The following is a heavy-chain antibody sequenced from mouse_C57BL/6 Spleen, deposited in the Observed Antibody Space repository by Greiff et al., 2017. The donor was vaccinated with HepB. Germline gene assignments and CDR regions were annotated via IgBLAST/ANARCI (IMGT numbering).Heavy chain of an antibody. CDR2: INPYNGDT. Sequence: VQLKQSGPELVKPGDSVKISCKASGYSFTGFFMNWVMQSHGKSLEWIGRINPYNGDTFYNQKFKGKATLTVDKSSSTAHMELRSLTSEDSAVYYCARTTDWYFDVWGTGTTVTVSS. CDR3: ARTTDWYFDV. J-gene: IGHJ1*03. D-gene: IGHD1-1*01. V-gene: IGHV1-20*01. CDR1: GYSFTGFF.